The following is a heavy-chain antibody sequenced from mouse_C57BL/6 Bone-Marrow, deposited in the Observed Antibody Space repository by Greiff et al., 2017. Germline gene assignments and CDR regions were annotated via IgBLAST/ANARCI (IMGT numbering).Heavy chain of an antibody. CDR1: GYTFTDYY. CDR2: IYPGSGNT. Sequence: VQLQQSGAELVRPGASVKLSCKASGYTFTDYYINWVKQRPGQGLEWIARIYPGSGNTYYNEKFKGKATLTAEKSSSTAYMQLSSLTSEDSAVYFCARAGYSFFDYWGQGTTLTVSS. D-gene: IGHD2-3*01. J-gene: IGHJ2*01. CDR3: ARAGYSFFDY. V-gene: IGHV1-76*01.